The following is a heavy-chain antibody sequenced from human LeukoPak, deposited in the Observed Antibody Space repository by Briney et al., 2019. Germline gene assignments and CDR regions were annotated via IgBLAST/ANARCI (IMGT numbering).Heavy chain of an antibody. Sequence: GGSLRLSCAASGFTFSSYGMHWVRQAPGKGLEWVAFIRYDGSNKYYADSVKGRFTIPRDNSKNTLYLQMNSLRAEDTAVYYCAKDVDHYYDSSGFDYWGQGTLVTVSS. J-gene: IGHJ4*02. CDR1: GFTFSSYG. V-gene: IGHV3-30*02. D-gene: IGHD3-22*01. CDR3: AKDVDHYYDSSGFDY. CDR2: IRYDGSNK.